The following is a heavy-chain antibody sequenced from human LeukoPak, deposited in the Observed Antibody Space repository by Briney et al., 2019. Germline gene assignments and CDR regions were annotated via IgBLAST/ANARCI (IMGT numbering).Heavy chain of an antibody. CDR1: GFTFGDYA. Sequence: GRSLRLSCAASGFTFGDYAMHWVRQAPGKGLEWVSGISWNSDSIGYADSVKGRFTISRDNAKNSLYLQMNSLRAEDTALYYCAKDLSSAITSALVLDVWGQGTTVIVS. D-gene: IGHD3-22*01. CDR3: AKDLSSAITSALVLDV. J-gene: IGHJ6*02. CDR2: ISWNSDSI. V-gene: IGHV3-9*01.